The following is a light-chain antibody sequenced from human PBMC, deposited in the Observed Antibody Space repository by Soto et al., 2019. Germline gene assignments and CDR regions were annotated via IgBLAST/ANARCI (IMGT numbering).Light chain of an antibody. CDR3: SSYTSNSTPV. J-gene: IGLJ2*01. CDR2: EVS. V-gene: IGLV2-14*01. Sequence: QSALTQPASVSGSPGQSITISCTGTSSDVGGYTYVSWYQQHPGKAPKLVIYEVSNRPSGVSNRFSGSKSGNTASLTVSGLQAEDEADYYCSSYTSNSTPVFGGGTQLTVL. CDR1: SSDVGGYTY.